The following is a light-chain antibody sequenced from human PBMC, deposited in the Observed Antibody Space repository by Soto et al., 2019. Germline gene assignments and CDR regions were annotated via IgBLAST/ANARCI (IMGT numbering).Light chain of an antibody. CDR1: QGISSY. Sequence: DIQLTQAPYFLSASVGDRVTITCRASQGISSYLAWYQQKPGKAPKLLIYAASTLQSGVPSRFSGSGSGTEFTLTISSLQPEDFAAYYCQRLNSYPRTFGQGTKLEIK. CDR3: QRLNSYPRT. V-gene: IGKV1-9*01. J-gene: IGKJ2*01. CDR2: AAS.